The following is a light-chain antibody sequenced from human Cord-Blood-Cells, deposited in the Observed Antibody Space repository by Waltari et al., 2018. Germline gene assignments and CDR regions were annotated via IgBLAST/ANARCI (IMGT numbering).Light chain of an antibody. V-gene: IGLV2-14*01. CDR3: SAYTSSSTLVV. CDR1: SSDVGGYNY. CDR2: AVS. J-gene: IGLJ2*01. Sequence: QSALTQPASVSGSPGQSITISCTGTSSDVGGYNYVSWYQQHPGKAPHPMIYAVSNRPRGVSNRCSGSRSGNTASLTISGLQAEDEADYYCSAYTSSSTLVVFGGGTKLTVL.